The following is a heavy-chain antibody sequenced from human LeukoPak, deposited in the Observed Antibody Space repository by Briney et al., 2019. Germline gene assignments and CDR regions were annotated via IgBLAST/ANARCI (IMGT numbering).Heavy chain of an antibody. CDR2: IYRDGGGV. J-gene: IGHJ6*02. CDR1: GSTFNDYA. V-gene: IGHV3-9*01. CDR3: GKDLKPGGMDV. Sequence: PGGSLRLSCAVSGSTFNDYAMHWVRQAPGKGSEWVSGIYRDGGGVGYADSVKGRFTISRDKAKNSLYLQMNSLRPEDTALYYCGKDLKPGGMDVWGQGTTVTVSS.